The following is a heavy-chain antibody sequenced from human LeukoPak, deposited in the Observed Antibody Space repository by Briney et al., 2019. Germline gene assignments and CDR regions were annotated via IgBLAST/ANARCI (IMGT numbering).Heavy chain of an antibody. D-gene: IGHD6-19*01. V-gene: IGHV4-59*01. CDR3: ARRDFTSGRSFNY. J-gene: IGHJ4*02. Sequence: PSETLSLTCTVSGGSITTYDWSWIRQPPGKGLEWIGYIYYNGSTNYNPSLKSRVTISVDTSKSHFSLKLSSVTAADTAIYYCARRDFTSGRSFNYWGQGILVTVS. CDR2: IYYNGST. CDR1: GGSITTYD.